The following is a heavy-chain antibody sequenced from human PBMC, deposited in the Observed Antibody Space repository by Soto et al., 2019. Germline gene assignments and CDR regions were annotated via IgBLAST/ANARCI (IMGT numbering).Heavy chain of an antibody. D-gene: IGHD3-10*01. V-gene: IGHV4-31*03. Sequence: SETLSLTCTVSGGSISSCGYYWSWIRQHPGKGLEWIGYIYYSGSTYYNPSLKSRVTISVDTSKNQFSLKLSSVTAADTAVYYCARDLYYYGSGSYPDYGMDVWGQGTTVTVS. CDR2: IYYSGST. CDR1: GGSISSCGYY. CDR3: ARDLYYYGSGSYPDYGMDV. J-gene: IGHJ6*02.